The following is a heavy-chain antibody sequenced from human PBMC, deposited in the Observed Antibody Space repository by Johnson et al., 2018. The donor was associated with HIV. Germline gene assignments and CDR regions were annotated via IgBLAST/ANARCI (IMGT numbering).Heavy chain of an antibody. CDR2: IWYDGSNK. CDR1: GFTFSSYG. V-gene: IGHV3-33*06. J-gene: IGHJ3*02. Sequence: QVQLVESGGGSVKSGGSLRVSCAAYGFTFSSYGMHWVRQAPGKGLEWVAVIWYDGSNKYYADSVKGRFTISRDNSKNTLYLQMNSLRAEDTAVYYCAKEQLLRAFDIWGQGTMVTVSS. D-gene: IGHD2-15*01. CDR3: AKEQLLRAFDI.